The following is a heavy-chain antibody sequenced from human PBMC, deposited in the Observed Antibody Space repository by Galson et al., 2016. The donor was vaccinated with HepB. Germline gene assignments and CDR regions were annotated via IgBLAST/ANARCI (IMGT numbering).Heavy chain of an antibody. CDR2: IYWDDDK. J-gene: IGHJ1*01. CDR1: GFSLNTDGLA. D-gene: IGHD3-10*01. Sequence: PALVKPTQTLTLTCTFSGFSLNTDGLAVGWVRQPPGKAPEWLALIYWDDDKRYTPSLKNRLTISKDTSGNLVVLTMIDLDPMDTATYFCAHSARGLSNYWGQGILVTVSS. CDR3: AHSARGLSNY. V-gene: IGHV2-5*02.